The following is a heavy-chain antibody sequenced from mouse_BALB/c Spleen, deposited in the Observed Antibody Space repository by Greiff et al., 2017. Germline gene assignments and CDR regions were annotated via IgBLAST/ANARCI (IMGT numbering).Heavy chain of an antibody. Sequence: EVKLMESGPSLVKPSQTLSLTCSVTGDSITSGYWNWIRKFPGNKLEYMGYISYSGSTYYNPSLKSRISITRDTSKNQYYLQLNSVTTEDTAPYYCARDGGGYGNYRGFAYWGQGTLVTVSA. CDR2: ISYSGST. J-gene: IGHJ3*01. V-gene: IGHV3-8*02. D-gene: IGHD2-1*01. CDR3: ARDGGGYGNYRGFAY. CDR1: GDSITSGY.